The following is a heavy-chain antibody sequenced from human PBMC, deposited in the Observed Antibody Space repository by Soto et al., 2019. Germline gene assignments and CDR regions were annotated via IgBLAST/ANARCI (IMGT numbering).Heavy chain of an antibody. CDR3: AKDKGDGFTLFGSGAYVIECFFDF. Sequence: PGGSLRLSCAASGFSFNIFAMHWVRQSPGKGLEWVASISHDGEEEYYGDSVKGRFTISRDNSKNTLFLQVDSLRPEDTAVYYCAKDKGDGFTLFGSGAYVIECFFDFWGQGTLVPVSS. V-gene: IGHV3-30*18. D-gene: IGHD3-10*01. CDR1: GFSFNIFA. J-gene: IGHJ4*02. CDR2: ISHDGEEE.